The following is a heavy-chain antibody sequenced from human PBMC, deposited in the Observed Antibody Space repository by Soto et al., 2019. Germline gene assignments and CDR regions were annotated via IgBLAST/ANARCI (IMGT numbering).Heavy chain of an antibody. CDR3: ARALDGIDV. D-gene: IGHD1-1*01. V-gene: IGHV3-11*05. J-gene: IGHJ6*02. CDR2: ITSSGDYT. Sequence: QVQLVESGGGLVKPGGSLRLSCAASGLTFSDYYMSWIRQAPGKGLEWVSYITSSGDYTKYADSVQGRFTISRDNAKNPLELQLTRLRAEEPAGYYCARALDGIDVWGQGTRVTVSS. CDR1: GLTFSDYY.